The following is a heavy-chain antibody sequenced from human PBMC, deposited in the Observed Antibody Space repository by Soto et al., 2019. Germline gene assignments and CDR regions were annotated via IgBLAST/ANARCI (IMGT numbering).Heavy chain of an antibody. J-gene: IGHJ4*02. CDR2: IRSRAYGGTT. CDR1: GFPFTNAW. Sequence: GGSLRLSCAASGFPFTNAWMSWVRQVPGKGLEWVACIRSRAYGGTTQYAASVKGRFTISRDDSKSVAYLQMNSLESEDAAVYYCARSYDSSGYYRAPVDYWGQGTLVTVSS. D-gene: IGHD3-22*01. CDR3: ARSYDSSGYYRAPVDY. V-gene: IGHV3-49*04.